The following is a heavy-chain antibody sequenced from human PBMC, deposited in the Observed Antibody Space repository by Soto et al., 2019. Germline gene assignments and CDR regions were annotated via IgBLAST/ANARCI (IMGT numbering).Heavy chain of an antibody. D-gene: IGHD3-9*01. V-gene: IGHV3-9*01. J-gene: IGHJ4*02. Sequence: PGGSLRLSCAASGFTFDDYAMHWVRQPPGKGLEWVSGISWNSDNIGYADSVKGRFTISRDNAKNSLYLQMSSLRAEDTAFYYCAKDRSKSSYDILTGLFDYWGQGTLVTVSS. CDR3: AKDRSKSSYDILTGLFDY. CDR1: GFTFDDYA. CDR2: ISWNSDNI.